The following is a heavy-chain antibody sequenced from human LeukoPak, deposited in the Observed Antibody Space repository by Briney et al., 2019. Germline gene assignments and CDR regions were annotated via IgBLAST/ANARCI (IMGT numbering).Heavy chain of an antibody. CDR3: ARVIRGYYDIIGYYGDAFDI. CDR1: GYTFTGYY. D-gene: IGHD3-22*01. Sequence: GASVKVSCKASGYTFTGYYMHWVRQAPGQGLEWMGRINPNSGGTDSAQKFQGRVTMTRDTSISTAYVELSRLRSDDTAVYFCARVIRGYYDIIGYYGDAFDIWGQGTMVTVSS. CDR2: INPNSGGT. J-gene: IGHJ3*02. V-gene: IGHV1-2*06.